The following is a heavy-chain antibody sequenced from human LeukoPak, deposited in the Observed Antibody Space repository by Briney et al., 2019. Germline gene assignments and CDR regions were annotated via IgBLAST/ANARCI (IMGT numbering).Heavy chain of an antibody. CDR3: ARAVAGSLYYFDY. CDR2: ISSSSSYI. V-gene: IGHV3-21*01. J-gene: IGHJ4*02. CDR1: GFTFSSYS. Sequence: PGGSLRLSCAASGFTFSSYSMNWVRQAPGKGLEWVSSISSSSSYIYYADSVKGRFTISRDNAKNSLYLQMNSLRAEDTAVYYCARAVAGSLYYFDYWGQGTLATVSS. D-gene: IGHD6-19*01.